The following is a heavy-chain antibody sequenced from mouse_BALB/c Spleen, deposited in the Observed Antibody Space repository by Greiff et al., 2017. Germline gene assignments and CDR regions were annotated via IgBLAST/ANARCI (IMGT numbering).Heavy chain of an antibody. J-gene: IGHJ1*01. D-gene: IGHD1-1*02. CDR1: GYSFTSYY. V-gene: IGHV1S135*01. Sequence: EVQLQQSGPELMKPGASVKISCKASGYSFTSYYMHWVKQSHGKSLEWIGYIDPFNGGTSYNQKFKGKATLTVDKSSSTAYMHLSSLTSEDSAVYYCARVVYGGGYFDVWGAGTTVTVSS. CDR2: IDPFNGGT. CDR3: ARVVYGGGYFDV.